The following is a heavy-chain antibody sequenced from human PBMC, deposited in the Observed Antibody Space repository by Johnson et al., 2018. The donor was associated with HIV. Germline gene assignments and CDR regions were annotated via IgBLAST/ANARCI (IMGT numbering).Heavy chain of an antibody. J-gene: IGHJ3*02. D-gene: IGHD3-10*01. Sequence: VQLVESGGGVVQPGRSLRVSCGTSGVTFSSYDMHWVRQAPGKGLEWVANIKQDGSEKYYVDSVNGRFTISRTNAKNSLYMQMNRLRAEDTAVYYCAREGGVTMVDGFDIWGQGTMVTVSS. CDR3: AREGGVTMVDGFDI. V-gene: IGHV3-7*03. CDR1: GVTFSSYD. CDR2: IKQDGSEK.